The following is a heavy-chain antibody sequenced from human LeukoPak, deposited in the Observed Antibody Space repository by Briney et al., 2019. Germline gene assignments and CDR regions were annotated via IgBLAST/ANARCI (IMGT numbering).Heavy chain of an antibody. CDR1: GFTFSTYA. Sequence: GGSLRLSCAAPGFTFSTYAMNWVRQAPGKGLEWVSTITSSSGYIYYADSMKGRFTTSRDNAKNSLYLQMTSLRAEDTAVYYCTRSDDYGDYPVDYWGQGTLVTVSS. V-gene: IGHV3-21*01. CDR2: ITSSSGYI. J-gene: IGHJ4*02. D-gene: IGHD4-17*01. CDR3: TRSDDYGDYPVDY.